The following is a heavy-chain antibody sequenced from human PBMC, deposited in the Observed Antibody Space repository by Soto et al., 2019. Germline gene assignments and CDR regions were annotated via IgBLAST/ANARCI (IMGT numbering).Heavy chain of an antibody. CDR3: AKDKNYDYVWGSYRSTGEY. CDR2: GSGGGGST. V-gene: IGHV3-23*01. CDR1: GFTFNNYA. J-gene: IGHJ4*02. D-gene: IGHD3-16*02. Sequence: EVQLLESGGGLIQPGGSLRLSCAASGFTFNNYAMSWVRQAPGKGLEWVSAGSGGGGSTYYADSVKGRFTISRDNSKNTLYLRMNSLRAEDTAVYYCAKDKNYDYVWGSYRSTGEYWGQGTLVTVPS.